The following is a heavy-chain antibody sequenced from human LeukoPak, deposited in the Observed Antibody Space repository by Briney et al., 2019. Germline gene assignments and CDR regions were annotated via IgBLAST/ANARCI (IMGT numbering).Heavy chain of an antibody. Sequence: PAASVKVSCKASGFTFTGSAMQWVRQARGQRLEWIGWIVVGSGNTNYAQKFQERVTITRDMSTSRAYMELSSLRSEDTAVYYCAAVQVGANYYFDYWGQGTLVTVSS. J-gene: IGHJ4*02. D-gene: IGHD1-26*01. CDR3: AAVQVGANYYFDY. CDR2: IVVGSGNT. V-gene: IGHV1-58*02. CDR1: GFTFTGSA.